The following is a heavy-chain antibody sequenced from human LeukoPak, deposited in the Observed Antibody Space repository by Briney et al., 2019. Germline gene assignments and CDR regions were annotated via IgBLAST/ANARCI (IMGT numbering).Heavy chain of an antibody. V-gene: IGHV1-18*01. CDR2: ISAYNGNT. D-gene: IGHD4-17*01. J-gene: IGHJ6*02. Sequence: GASVKVSCKASGYTFTSYGISWVRPAPGQGLEWMGWISAYNGNTNYAQKLQGRVTMTTDTSTSTAYMELRSLRSDDTAVYYCARELPESFPPDYGDYYGMDVWGQGTTVTVSS. CDR1: GYTFTSYG. CDR3: ARELPESFPPDYGDYYGMDV.